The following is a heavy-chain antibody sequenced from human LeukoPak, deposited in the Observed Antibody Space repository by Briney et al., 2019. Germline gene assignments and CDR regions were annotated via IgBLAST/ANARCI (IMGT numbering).Heavy chain of an antibody. V-gene: IGHV4-4*08. CDR2: IDHSGST. CDR3: ARGVYFDSRPDDY. D-gene: IGHD3-9*01. Sequence: SETLSLTCTVSGGSFSSYYWTWIRQPPGKGLEWIGYIDHSGSTYFNPSLKSRVTISVDTSKNQFSLKLSSVTAADTAVYYCARGVYFDSRPDDYWGQGTLVTVSS. J-gene: IGHJ4*02. CDR1: GGSFSSYY.